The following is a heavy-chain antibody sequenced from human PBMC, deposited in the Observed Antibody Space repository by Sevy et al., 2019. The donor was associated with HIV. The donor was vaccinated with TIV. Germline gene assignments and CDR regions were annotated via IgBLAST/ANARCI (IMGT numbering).Heavy chain of an antibody. D-gene: IGHD3-22*01. CDR3: AREPPYYYDSPDAFDI. Sequence: GGSLRLSCAASGFTFSDYYMSWIRQAPGKGLEWVSYISSSGSTIYYADSVKGRFTISRDNAKNLLYLQMNSLRAEDTAVYYCAREPPYYYDSPDAFDIWGQGTMVTVSS. CDR2: ISSSGSTI. V-gene: IGHV3-11*04. J-gene: IGHJ3*02. CDR1: GFTFSDYY.